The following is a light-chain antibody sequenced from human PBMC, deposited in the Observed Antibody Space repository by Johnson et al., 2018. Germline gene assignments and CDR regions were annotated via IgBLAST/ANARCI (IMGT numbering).Light chain of an antibody. CDR1: SSNIGNNY. CDR3: GTWGSSLSAGNV. CDR2: ENN. Sequence: QSVLTQPPSVSAAPGQKVTISCSGSSSNIGNNYVSWYQRLPGTAPKLLIYENNKRPSGIPDRFSGSKSGTSATLGITGLQTGDEADYYCGTWGSSLSAGNVFGTGTKVTVL. J-gene: IGLJ1*01. V-gene: IGLV1-51*02.